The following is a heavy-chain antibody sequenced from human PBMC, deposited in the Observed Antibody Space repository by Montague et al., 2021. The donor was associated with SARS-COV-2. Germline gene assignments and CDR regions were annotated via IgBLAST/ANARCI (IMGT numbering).Heavy chain of an antibody. CDR3: ARKGSGGSALDY. CDR1: GDSISTDYW. D-gene: IGHD3-10*01. Sequence: SETLSLTCVVSGDSISTDYWWSLLRLPPGKVLEWVGEIYHTEITKYKPSLNRRVIMSVDKSCNQFSLMLTSVTAADTAIYYCARKGSGGSALDYWGRGTLVTVSS. CDR2: IYHTEIT. J-gene: IGHJ4*02. V-gene: IGHV4-4*02.